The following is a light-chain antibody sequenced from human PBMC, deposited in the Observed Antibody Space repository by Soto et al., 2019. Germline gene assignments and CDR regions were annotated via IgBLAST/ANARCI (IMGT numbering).Light chain of an antibody. Sequence: DIQMTQSPTSLSASVGDRVTITCRASQGIRNFVAWYQQKPGKAPKLLIYAASTLQSGVPSRFSGSGSGTDFTITSNSLQPEDVATYSCQKYSIVHFFGPGTKGEIK. CDR3: QKYSIVHF. V-gene: IGKV1-27*01. CDR1: QGIRNF. CDR2: AAS. J-gene: IGKJ3*01.